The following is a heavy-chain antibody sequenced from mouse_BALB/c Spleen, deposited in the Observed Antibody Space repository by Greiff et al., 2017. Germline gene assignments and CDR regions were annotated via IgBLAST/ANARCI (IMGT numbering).Heavy chain of an antibody. Sequence: QVQLKESGAELVRPGSSVKISCKASGYAFSSYWMNWVKQRPGQGLEWIGQIYPGDGDTNYNGKFKGKATLTADKSSSTAYMQLSSLTSEDSAVYFCASPHYYGSSPFAYWGQGTLVTVSA. D-gene: IGHD1-1*01. CDR2: IYPGDGDT. CDR3: ASPHYYGSSPFAY. CDR1: GYAFSSYW. J-gene: IGHJ3*01. V-gene: IGHV1-80*01.